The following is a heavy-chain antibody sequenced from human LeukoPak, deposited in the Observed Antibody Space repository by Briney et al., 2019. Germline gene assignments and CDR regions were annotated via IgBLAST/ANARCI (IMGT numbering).Heavy chain of an antibody. Sequence: SVKVSCKASGGTFISYAISWVRQAPGQGREWMGGIIPIFGTANYAQKGQGRVTINTDESTSTAYMELSSLKSEDMAVYYCARGDGGSPMGDYWGQGTLVTVSS. CDR1: GGTFISYA. CDR3: ARGDGGSPMGDY. V-gene: IGHV1-69*05. CDR2: IIPIFGTA. D-gene: IGHD2-15*01. J-gene: IGHJ4*02.